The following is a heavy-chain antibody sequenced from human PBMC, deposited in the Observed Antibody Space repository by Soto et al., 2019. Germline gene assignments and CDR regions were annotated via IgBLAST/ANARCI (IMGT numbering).Heavy chain of an antibody. CDR2: IYYSGST. D-gene: IGHD2-8*01. J-gene: IGHJ5*02. CDR3: ARENAVSGDWFDP. CDR1: GGSISRYY. Sequence: QVQLQESGPGRVKPSETLSLTCTVSGGSISRYYWSWIRQPPGKGLEWIGYIYYSGSTNYNPSLKSRVTISVDTSKNQFSLKLSSVTAADTAVYYCARENAVSGDWFDPWGQGTLVTVSS. V-gene: IGHV4-59*01.